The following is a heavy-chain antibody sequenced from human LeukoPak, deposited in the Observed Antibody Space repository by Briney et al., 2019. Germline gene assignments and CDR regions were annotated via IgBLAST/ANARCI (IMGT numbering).Heavy chain of an antibody. V-gene: IGHV1-2*02. CDR3: ARDLIVVVPAAPSIYSNWFDP. D-gene: IGHD2-2*01. Sequence: ASVKVSCKASGYTFTGYYMHWVRQAPGQGLEWMGWINPNSGGTNYAQKFQGRVTMTRDTSISTAYMELSRLRSDDTAVYYCARDLIVVVPAAPSIYSNWFDPWGQGTLVTVSS. CDR2: INPNSGGT. CDR1: GYTFTGYY. J-gene: IGHJ5*02.